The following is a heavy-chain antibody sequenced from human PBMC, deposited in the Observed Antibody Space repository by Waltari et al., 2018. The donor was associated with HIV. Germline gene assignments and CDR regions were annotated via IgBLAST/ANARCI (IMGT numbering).Heavy chain of an antibody. J-gene: IGHJ5*02. CDR2: IYHPGST. D-gene: IGHD2-21*01. V-gene: IGHV4-4*02. CDR3: VRVVSDGNGSSWLDP. CDR1: GGSISTYNW. Sequence: QVQLQESGPGQVEPSGTLSLTCAVSGGSISTYNWWTWVRQPPGKGLEWIGEIYHPGSTNYNKSLKSRVTISVDKSKNQFSLELRSVTAADTAVYDCVRVVSDGNGSSWLDPWGQGTLVTVSS.